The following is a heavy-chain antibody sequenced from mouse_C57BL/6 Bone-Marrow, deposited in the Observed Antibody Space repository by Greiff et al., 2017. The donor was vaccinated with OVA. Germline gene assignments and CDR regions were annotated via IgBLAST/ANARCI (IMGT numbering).Heavy chain of an antibody. D-gene: IGHD4-1*01. Sequence: VQLKQSGPELVKPGASVKISCKASGYSFTGYYMHWVKQSHGNILDWIGYIYPYNGVSSYNQKFKGKATLTVDKSSSTAYMELRSLTSEDSAVYYCARRLTGTDDYAMDYWGQGTSVTVSS. J-gene: IGHJ4*01. V-gene: IGHV1-31*01. CDR1: GYSFTGYY. CDR3: ARRLTGTDDYAMDY. CDR2: IYPYNGVS.